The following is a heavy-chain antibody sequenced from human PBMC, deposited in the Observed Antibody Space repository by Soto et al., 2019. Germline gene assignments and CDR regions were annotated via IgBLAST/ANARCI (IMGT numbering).Heavy chain of an antibody. J-gene: IGHJ5*02. CDR3: VRDKYCDGGGLHWFDP. D-gene: IGHD2-8*02. CDR1: GFSVGSNF. CDR2: MKDGGST. Sequence: PGGVLRLSCAASGFSVGSNFMTWVRQAPGKGLEWVSVMKDGGSTNYADSVKGRFTVSRDNSKNTLYLQMNSLRVEDTAVYYCVRDKYCDGGGLHWFDPWGQGTLVTVSS. V-gene: IGHV3-53*01.